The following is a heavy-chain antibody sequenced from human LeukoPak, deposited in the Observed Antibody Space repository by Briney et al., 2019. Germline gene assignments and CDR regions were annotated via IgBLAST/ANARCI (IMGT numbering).Heavy chain of an antibody. J-gene: IGHJ3*02. CDR1: GFTSRNYS. CDR3: ATSRYCSGGDCYSLAFDI. CDR2: ISRTGSTT. Sequence: RGSLRHSCAASGFTSRNYSMHWVRHAPGKGLEYFSPISRTGSTTYYTNFVKGRFTISRDNSKNTLYLQMGGLRAEDMAVYYCATSRYCSGGDCYSLAFDIWGQGTMVTVSS. D-gene: IGHD2-15*01. V-gene: IGHV3-64*01.